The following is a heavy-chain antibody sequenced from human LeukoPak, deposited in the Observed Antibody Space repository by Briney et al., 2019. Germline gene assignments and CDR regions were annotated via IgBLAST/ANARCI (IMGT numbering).Heavy chain of an antibody. D-gene: IGHD6-13*01. J-gene: IGHJ4*02. V-gene: IGHV1-46*01. CDR2: INPSGGST. CDR3: ARDLPAAAGYYFDY. CDR1: GYTFTGYY. Sequence: GAPVKVSCKASGYTFTGYYMHWVRQAPGQGLEWMGIINPSGGSTSYAQKFQGRVTMTRDMSTSTVYMELSSLRSEDTAVYYCARDLPAAAGYYFDYWGQGTLVTVSS.